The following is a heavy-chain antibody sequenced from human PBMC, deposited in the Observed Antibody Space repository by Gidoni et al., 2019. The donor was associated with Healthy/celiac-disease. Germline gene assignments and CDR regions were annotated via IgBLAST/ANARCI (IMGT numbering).Heavy chain of an antibody. D-gene: IGHD3-22*01. CDR3: ARDRGAHYADSSGYGGFDP. CDR1: GGTFSSYA. CDR2: IITRCGTA. J-gene: IGHJ5*02. V-gene: IGHV1-69*06. Sequence: QVQLVQSGAEVKKPGSSVKVSCKASGGTFSSYAISWVRQAPGQGLEWRGGIITRCGTANNAQKYKGRVTITAGKSTSTDDMEMSRLRSEETAVYYCARDRGAHYADSSGYGGFDPWGKGTLVTVSS.